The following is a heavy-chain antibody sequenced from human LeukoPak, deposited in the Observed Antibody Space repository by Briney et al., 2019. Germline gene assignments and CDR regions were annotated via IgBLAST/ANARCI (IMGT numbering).Heavy chain of an antibody. CDR1: DGSFSSYY. J-gene: IGHJ5*02. D-gene: IGHD2-15*01. V-gene: IGHV4-34*01. Sequence: SETLSLTCAVYDGSFSSYYWTWIRQSPGKGLGWIGEINHSGSTNFNPSLRSRVTISLDTSKNQFSLRLSSVTAADTAVYYCAREYCSDVSCHDNWFDPWGQGTLVIVSS. CDR3: AREYCSDVSCHDNWFDP. CDR2: INHSGST.